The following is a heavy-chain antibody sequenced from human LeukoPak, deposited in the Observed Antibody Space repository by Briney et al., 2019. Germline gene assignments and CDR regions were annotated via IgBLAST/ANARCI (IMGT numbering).Heavy chain of an antibody. CDR1: GGSISSSNYY. Sequence: SETLSLTCTVSGGSISSSNYYWAWIRQPPGQGLEWIGSIYYRGNAYYNPSLKSRVTISVDTSKNQFSLSLSSVTAADTAVYYCARGVPADLSFDYWGQGTLVTVSS. CDR2: IYYRGNA. J-gene: IGHJ4*02. V-gene: IGHV4-39*07. CDR3: ARGVPADLSFDY. D-gene: IGHD2-2*01.